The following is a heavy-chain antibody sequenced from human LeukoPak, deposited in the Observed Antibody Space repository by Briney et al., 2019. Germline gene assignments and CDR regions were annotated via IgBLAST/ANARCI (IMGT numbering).Heavy chain of an antibody. Sequence: ASVKVSCKASGYTFTSYGISWVRQAPGQGLEWMGWISAYNGNTNYAQKLQGRVTMTTDTSTSTAYMELSSLRSEDTAVYYCARDKLVTYYYGSGSHDADWGQGTLVTVSS. V-gene: IGHV1-18*01. CDR3: ARDKLVTYYYGSGSHDAD. CDR2: ISAYNGNT. D-gene: IGHD3-10*01. CDR1: GYTFTSYG. J-gene: IGHJ4*02.